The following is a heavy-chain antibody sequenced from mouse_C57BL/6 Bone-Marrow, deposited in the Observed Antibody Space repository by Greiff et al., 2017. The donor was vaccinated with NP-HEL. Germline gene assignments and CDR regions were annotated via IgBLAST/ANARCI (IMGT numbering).Heavy chain of an antibody. V-gene: IGHV10-3*01. D-gene: IGHD2-3*01. Sequence: EAGGGLVQPKGSLKLSCAASGFTFNPYAMHWVRQAPGKGLEWAARIRSKSSNYATYYADSVKDRFTISSDDSQSMLYLQMNNLKTEDTAMYYCVRDGYYVGYAMDYWGQGPSVTVSS. CDR1: GFTFNPYA. J-gene: IGHJ4*01. CDR2: IRSKSSNYAT. CDR3: VRDGYYVGYAMDY.